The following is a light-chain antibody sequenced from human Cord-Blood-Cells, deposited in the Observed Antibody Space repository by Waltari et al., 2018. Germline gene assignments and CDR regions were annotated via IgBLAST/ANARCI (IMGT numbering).Light chain of an antibody. V-gene: IGLV2-14*01. J-gene: IGLJ3*02. Sequence: QSALTQPASVSGSPGQSITISCTGTSSDVGGYNYVSWYQQHPGKAPKLMIYDVSNRPSGVSNRFSGSKSGNTASPTISGLQAEDEADYYCSSYTSSNWVFGGGTKLTVL. CDR1: SSDVGGYNY. CDR3: SSYTSSNWV. CDR2: DVS.